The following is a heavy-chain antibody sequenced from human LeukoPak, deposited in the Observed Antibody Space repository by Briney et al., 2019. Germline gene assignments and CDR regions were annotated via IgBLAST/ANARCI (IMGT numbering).Heavy chain of an antibody. CDR3: AKASWVSSTDAVR. J-gene: IGHJ4*02. CDR2: IRGNGEI. D-gene: IGHD3-16*01. CDR1: GSIFSSYA. V-gene: IGHV3-23*01. Sequence: QAGGSLRLSCVASGSIFSSYAMSWVRRAPARGLEWVSSIRGNGEIFYADSVKGRFTLSSDSSRNTVHFQLNNLRVEDTAIYYCAKASWVSSTDAVRWGQGTLVTVSS.